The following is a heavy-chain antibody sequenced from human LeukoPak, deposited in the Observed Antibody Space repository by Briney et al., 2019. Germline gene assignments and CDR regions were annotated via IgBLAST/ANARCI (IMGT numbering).Heavy chain of an antibody. CDR2: INPNGGGT. CDR1: GYTFTGYY. J-gene: IGHJ6*02. V-gene: IGHV1-2*02. CDR3: AKDYYYHSGRGSGGMDV. D-gene: IGHD3-10*01. Sequence: ASVKVSCKASGYTFTGYYIHWARQAPGQGLEWMGWINPNGGGTNYAQRFQGRVTMTRETSISTAYMELSSLRSDDTAVYYCAKDYYYHSGRGSGGMDVWGQGTTVTVSS.